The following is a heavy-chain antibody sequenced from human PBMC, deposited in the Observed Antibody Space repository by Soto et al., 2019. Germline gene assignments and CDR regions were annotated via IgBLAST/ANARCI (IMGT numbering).Heavy chain of an antibody. J-gene: IGHJ5*02. Sequence: PSETLSLTCTVSGGSISSYYWSWIRQPPGKGLEWIGYTYYSGSTNYNPSLKSRVTISVDTSKNQFSLKLSSVTAADTAVYYCARDRRGIRDWFDPWGQGTLVTVSS. D-gene: IGHD3-3*02. CDR2: TYYSGST. CDR3: ARDRRGIRDWFDP. V-gene: IGHV4-59*01. CDR1: GGSISSYY.